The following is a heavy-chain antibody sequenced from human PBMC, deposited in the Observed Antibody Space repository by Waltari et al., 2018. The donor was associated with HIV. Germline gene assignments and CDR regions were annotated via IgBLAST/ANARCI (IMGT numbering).Heavy chain of an antibody. Sequence: EVQLVESGGGLVEPGGSLRLSCAASGFTFSNAWMSWVRQAPGKGLEWVGRIKSKTDGGTTNYAAPVKGRFNISRDDSKNTLYLQMNSLKTEDTAVYYCTKGPGGYDILTGSLDYWGQGTLVTVSS. J-gene: IGHJ4*02. D-gene: IGHD3-9*01. CDR2: IKSKTDGGTT. CDR3: TKGPGGYDILTGSLDY. V-gene: IGHV3-15*01. CDR1: GFTFSNAW.